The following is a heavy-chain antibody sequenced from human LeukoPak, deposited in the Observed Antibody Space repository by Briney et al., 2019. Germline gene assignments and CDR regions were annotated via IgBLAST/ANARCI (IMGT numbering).Heavy chain of an antibody. D-gene: IGHD3-22*01. CDR3: AKRGVVIRVILVGFHKEAYYFDS. CDR1: GITLSNYG. Sequence: PGGSLRLSCAVSGITLSNYGMSWVRQAPGKGLEWVAGISDSGGRTKYADSVKGRFTISRDNSKNTLYLQMNSLRAEDTVVYFCAKRGVVIRVILVGFHKEAYYFDSWGQGALVTVSS. V-gene: IGHV3-23*01. CDR2: ISDSGGRT. J-gene: IGHJ4*02.